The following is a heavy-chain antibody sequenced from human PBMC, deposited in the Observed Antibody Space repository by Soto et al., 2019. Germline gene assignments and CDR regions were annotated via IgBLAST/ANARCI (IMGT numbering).Heavy chain of an antibody. J-gene: IGHJ6*03. D-gene: IGHD3-16*01. Sequence: PGESLKISCKGSGYSFTSYWIGWVRQMPGKGLEWMGIIYPGDSDTRYSPSFQGQVTISADKSISTAYLQWSSLKASDTAMYYWAKLNDPTRNYYYSYMDVWGKGTTVTVSS. CDR3: AKLNDPTRNYYYSYMDV. V-gene: IGHV5-51*01. CDR1: GYSFTSYW. CDR2: IYPGDSDT.